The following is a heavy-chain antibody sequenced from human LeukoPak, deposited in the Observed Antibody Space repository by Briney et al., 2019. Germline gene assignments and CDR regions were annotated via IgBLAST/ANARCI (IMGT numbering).Heavy chain of an antibody. D-gene: IGHD3-10*01. CDR3: ARDPPSEGLWFGVQGGWFDP. J-gene: IGHJ5*02. CDR1: GYTFTGYY. CDR2: INPNSGGT. V-gene: IGHV1-2*02. Sequence: GASVKVSCKASGYTFTGYYMHWVRQAPGQGLGWMGWINPNSGGTNYAQKFQGRVTMTRDTSISTAYMELSRLRSGDTAVYYCARDPPSEGLWFGVQGGWFDPWGQGTLVTVSS.